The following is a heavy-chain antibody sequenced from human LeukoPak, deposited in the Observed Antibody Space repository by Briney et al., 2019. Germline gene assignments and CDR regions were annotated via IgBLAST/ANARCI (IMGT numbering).Heavy chain of an antibody. Sequence: GRSLRLSCAASGFTFRNYAMYWVRQAPGKGLEWVAFTNYDGSDRCYADSVKGRFNVSRDNPKNTLYLQMNSLRTEDTAVYYCAKDLPDRYSLEYWGQGTMVTVPS. V-gene: IGHV3-30*18. CDR2: TNYDGSDR. CDR3: AKDLPDRYSLEY. CDR1: GFTFRNYA. D-gene: IGHD2-15*01. J-gene: IGHJ4*02.